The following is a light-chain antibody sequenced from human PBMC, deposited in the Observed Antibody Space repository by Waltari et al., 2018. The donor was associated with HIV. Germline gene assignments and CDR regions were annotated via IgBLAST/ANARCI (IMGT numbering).Light chain of an antibody. CDR3: SSYAGSNGI. CDR2: EVN. V-gene: IGLV2-8*01. J-gene: IGLJ2*01. Sequence: QSALTQPPSASGSPGQSVTISCTGTNSDVGGYDYVSCYQQHPGKAPKLMIYEVNRRPSGVPDRFSGSKSGNTASLTVSGLQAEDEADYYCSSYAGSNGIVGGGTKLTVL. CDR1: NSDVGGYDY.